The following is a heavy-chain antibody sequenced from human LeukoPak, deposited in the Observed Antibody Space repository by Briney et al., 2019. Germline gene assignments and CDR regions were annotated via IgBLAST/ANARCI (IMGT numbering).Heavy chain of an antibody. J-gene: IGHJ1*01. V-gene: IGHV1-2*02. CDR3: ARGSYDRSDFEYFHH. CDR1: GYTFTGYY. D-gene: IGHD3-22*01. Sequence: GASVKVSCKASGYTFTGYYMHWVRQAPGQGLEWMGWINPNSGGTYYTQKFQGRVTMTRDTSISTAYMELNRLRSDDTAVYYCARGSYDRSDFEYFHHWGQGTLVTVSS. CDR2: INPNSGGT.